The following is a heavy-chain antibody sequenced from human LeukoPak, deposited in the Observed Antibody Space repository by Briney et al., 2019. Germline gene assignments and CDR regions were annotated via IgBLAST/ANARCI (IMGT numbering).Heavy chain of an antibody. CDR3: AKIITGTAVGSFDY. CDR2: MYYSGST. V-gene: IGHV4-39*01. Sequence: PSETLSLTCTVSGVSISSSSYYWGCLRQPPGKGLEWIGSMYYSGSTFYNPSLKSRVTISVDTSKKQFSLKLSSVTAADTAVYYCAKIITGTAVGSFDYWGQGTLVTVSS. D-gene: IGHD1-20*01. J-gene: IGHJ4*02. CDR1: GVSISSSSYY.